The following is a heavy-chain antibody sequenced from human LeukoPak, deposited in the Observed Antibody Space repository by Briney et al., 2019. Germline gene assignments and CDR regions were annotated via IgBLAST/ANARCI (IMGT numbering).Heavy chain of an antibody. CDR3: ARGRMPSGSYTYYYYDYMDV. J-gene: IGHJ6*03. Sequence: SETLSLTCAVYGGSFSGYYWSWLRQPPGKGLERIGEINHSGSTNYNPPLQSRVTISVDTSKNQFSLKLSSVTAADTAVYYCARGRMPSGSYTYYYYDYMDVWGKGTTVTVSS. CDR2: INHSGST. V-gene: IGHV4-34*01. D-gene: IGHD3-10*01. CDR1: GGSFSGYY.